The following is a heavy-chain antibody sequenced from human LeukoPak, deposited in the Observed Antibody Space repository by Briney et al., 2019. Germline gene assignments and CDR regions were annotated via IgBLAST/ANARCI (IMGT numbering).Heavy chain of an antibody. CDR1: GGSISSYY. D-gene: IGHD1-26*01. V-gene: IGHV4-59*01. CDR3: ARGSRRVKWAFDI. J-gene: IGHJ3*02. CDR2: IYYSGST. Sequence: PSETLSLTCTVSGGSISSYYWSWIRQPPGKGLEWIGYIYYSGSTNYNPSLKSRVTISVGTSKNQFSLKLSSVTAADTAVYYCARGSRRVKWAFDIWGQGTMVTVSS.